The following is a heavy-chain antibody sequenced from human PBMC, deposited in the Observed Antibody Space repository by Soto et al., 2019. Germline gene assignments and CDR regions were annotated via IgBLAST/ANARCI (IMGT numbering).Heavy chain of an antibody. Sequence: SVKVSCKASGGTFSSYAISWVRQAPGQGLEWMGGIIPIFGTANYAQKFQGRVTITADESTSTAYMELSSLRSEDTAVYYCARGQEYYGSGSYYPFDYWGQGTLVTVSS. J-gene: IGHJ4*02. V-gene: IGHV1-69*13. CDR2: IIPIFGTA. CDR1: GGTFSSYA. D-gene: IGHD3-10*01. CDR3: ARGQEYYGSGSYYPFDY.